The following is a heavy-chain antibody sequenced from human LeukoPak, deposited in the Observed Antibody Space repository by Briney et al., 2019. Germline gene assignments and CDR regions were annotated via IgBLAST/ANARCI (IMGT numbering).Heavy chain of an antibody. Sequence: SETLSLTCAVYGGSFSGYYWSWIRQPPGKGLEWIGEINHSGSTNYNPSLKSRVTISVDTSKNQFSLELSSVTAADTAVYYCARTMYSSSWYRDYWGQGTLVTVSS. CDR1: GGSFSGYY. D-gene: IGHD6-13*01. CDR3: ARTMYSSSWYRDY. J-gene: IGHJ4*02. V-gene: IGHV4-34*01. CDR2: INHSGST.